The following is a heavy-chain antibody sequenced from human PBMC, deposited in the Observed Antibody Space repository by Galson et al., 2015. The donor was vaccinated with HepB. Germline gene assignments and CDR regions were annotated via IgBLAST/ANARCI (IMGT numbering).Heavy chain of an antibody. D-gene: IGHD3-10*02. CDR1: GFTVGSNY. CDR3: ARSPYYVGAFDI. Sequence: SLRLSCAASGFTVGSNYMSWVRQAPGKGLEWVSVVYSGGSAYYTDSVKGRFTISRDISKNTLYLQMNSLRAEDTAVYYRARSPYYVGAFDIWGQGTMVTVSS. CDR2: VYSGGSA. V-gene: IGHV3-53*01. J-gene: IGHJ3*02.